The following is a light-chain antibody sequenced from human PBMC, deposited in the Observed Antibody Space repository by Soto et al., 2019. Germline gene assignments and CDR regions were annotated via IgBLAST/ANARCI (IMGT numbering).Light chain of an antibody. Sequence: DIVMTQSPDSLAVSLGERATINCKSSQSVLYSSDNKNYLAWYQQKPGQPPKLLIYWASTRDSGVPDRFSGSGSRADFTLTISSLQAEYVAVYYCQQYYSTLTFGGGTNVEIK. J-gene: IGKJ4*01. CDR1: QSVLYSSDNKNY. CDR3: QQYYSTLT. V-gene: IGKV4-1*01. CDR2: WAS.